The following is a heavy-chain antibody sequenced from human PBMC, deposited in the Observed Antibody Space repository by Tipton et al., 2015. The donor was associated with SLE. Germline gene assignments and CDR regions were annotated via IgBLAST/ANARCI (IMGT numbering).Heavy chain of an antibody. CDR1: GFTFSSYG. J-gene: IGHJ3*02. Sequence: SLRLSCAASGFTFSSYGMHWVRQAPGKGLEWVAFIRYDGSNKHYADSVKGRFTISRDNSKNTLYLQMNSLRAEDTAVYYCARALWFREGDAFDMWGQGTMVTVSS. D-gene: IGHD3-10*01. V-gene: IGHV3-30*02. CDR3: ARALWFREGDAFDM. CDR2: IRYDGSNK.